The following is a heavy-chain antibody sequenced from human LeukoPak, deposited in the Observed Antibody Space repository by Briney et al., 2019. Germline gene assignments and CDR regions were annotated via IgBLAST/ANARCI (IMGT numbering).Heavy chain of an antibody. J-gene: IGHJ1*01. CDR2: IYYSGST. CDR1: GGSISSGGYY. CDR3: ARAGRGYPPQE. Sequence: SETLSLTCTVSGGSISSGGYYWSWIRQHPGKGLEWIGYIYYSGSTYYNPPRKSRVTISVDTSKNQFSLKLRSVTAADTAVYYCARAGRGYPPQEWGQGTLVTVSS. V-gene: IGHV4-31*03. D-gene: IGHD5-12*01.